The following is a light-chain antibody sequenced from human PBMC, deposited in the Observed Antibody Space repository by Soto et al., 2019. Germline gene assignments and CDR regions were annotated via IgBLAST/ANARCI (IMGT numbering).Light chain of an antibody. V-gene: IGLV1-40*01. CDR2: GDS. CDR1: SSNIGAGYD. J-gene: IGLJ2*01. Sequence: QPVLTQPPSVSGAPGQRVTISCTGSSSNIGAGYDVHWYQQLPGTAPKLLIYGDSNRPSGVPDRFSGSKSGTSASLAITGLQAEDEADYYCQSYDSSLSASVVFGGGTQRPS. CDR3: QSYDSSLSASVV.